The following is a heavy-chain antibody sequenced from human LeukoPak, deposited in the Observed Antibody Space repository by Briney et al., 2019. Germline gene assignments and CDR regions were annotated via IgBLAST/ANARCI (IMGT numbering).Heavy chain of an antibody. V-gene: IGHV3-74*01. J-gene: IGHJ4*02. CDR2: INTDGSTT. D-gene: IGHD4-23*01. CDR1: GFTFSNYW. Sequence: GGSLRLSCAASGFTFSNYWMHWVRQAPGKGLVWVSHINTDGSTTTYADSVKGWFTISRDNAMNTLYLQMNSLRAEDSAVYFCARGNYGGNVYDSWGQGTLVTVSS. CDR3: ARGNYGGNVYDS.